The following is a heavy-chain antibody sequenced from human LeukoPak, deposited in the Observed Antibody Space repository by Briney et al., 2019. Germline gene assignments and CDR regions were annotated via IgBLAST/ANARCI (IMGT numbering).Heavy chain of an antibody. D-gene: IGHD3-9*01. J-gene: IGHJ4*02. V-gene: IGHV3-21*01. CDR3: ARGHYDVLAASYKWTPDY. Sequence: PGGSLRLPCAASGFTSNTFNMNWVRQAPGKGLEWVSSITSGGDYIYYADSVKGRFTTSRDNAKNSLSLQLNSLRVEDTAVYYCARGHYDVLAASYKWTPDYWGQGTLVTVSS. CDR1: GFTSNTFN. CDR2: ITSGGDYI.